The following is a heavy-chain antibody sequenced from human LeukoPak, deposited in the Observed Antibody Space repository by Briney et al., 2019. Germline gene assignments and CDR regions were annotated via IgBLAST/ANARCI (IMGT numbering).Heavy chain of an antibody. J-gene: IGHJ4*02. CDR2: INTNTGNP. D-gene: IGHD6-6*01. Sequence: ASVKVSCKASRYTFTSYAMNWVRQAPGQGLEWMGWINTNTGNPTYAQGFTGRFVFSLDTSVSTACLQISSLKAEDTAVYYCARVWYSSSSLAFDYWGQGTLVTVSS. CDR3: ARVWYSSSSLAFDY. V-gene: IGHV7-4-1*02. CDR1: RYTFTSYA.